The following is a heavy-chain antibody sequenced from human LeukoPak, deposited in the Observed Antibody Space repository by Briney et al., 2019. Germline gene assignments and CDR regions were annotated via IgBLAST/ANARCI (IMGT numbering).Heavy chain of an antibody. D-gene: IGHD3-9*01. J-gene: IGHJ5*02. V-gene: IGHV1-69*06. CDR3: ARGTHYDILTGYYNLRWFDP. Sequence: SVKVSCKASGGTFSSYAISWVRQAPGQGLEWMGGIIPIFGTENYAQKFQGRVTITADKSTSTAYMELSSLRSEDTAVYYCARGTHYDILTGYYNLRWFDPWGQGTLVTVSS. CDR1: GGTFSSYA. CDR2: IIPIFGTE.